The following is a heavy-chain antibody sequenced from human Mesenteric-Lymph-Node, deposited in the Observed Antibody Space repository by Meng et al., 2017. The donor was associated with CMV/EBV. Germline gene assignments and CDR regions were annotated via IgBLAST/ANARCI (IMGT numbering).Heavy chain of an antibody. D-gene: IGHD1-26*01. CDR2: IDYSGNA. J-gene: IGHJ4*02. CDR3: ARAIIFGGSYADS. Sequence: SETLSLTCAVYGGSFNGYYWTWIRQPPGKGPEWIGEIDYSGNAKYNPSLRSRVIISTDTTRNQFSLNLNSVTAADTAIYYCARAIIFGGSYADSWGQGTRVTVS. V-gene: IGHV4-34*01. CDR1: GGSFNGYY.